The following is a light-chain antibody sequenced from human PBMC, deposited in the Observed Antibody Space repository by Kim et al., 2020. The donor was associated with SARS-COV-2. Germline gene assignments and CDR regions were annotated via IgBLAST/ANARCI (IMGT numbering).Light chain of an antibody. Sequence: VSPEQTARITCSGDALPEKQTYWYQQKSGQAPLLLIYKDSERPSGIPGRFSGSSLGTTVTLTISGVQAEDDADYYCQSADGSGTYVFGTGTKVTVL. J-gene: IGLJ1*01. CDR3: QSADGSGTYV. CDR2: KDS. CDR1: ALPEKQ. V-gene: IGLV3-25*03.